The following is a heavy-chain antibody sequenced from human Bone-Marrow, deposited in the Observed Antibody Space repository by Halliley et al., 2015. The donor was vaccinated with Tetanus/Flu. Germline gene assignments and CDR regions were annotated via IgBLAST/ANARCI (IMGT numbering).Heavy chain of an antibody. V-gene: IGHV3-23*01. D-gene: IGHD6-19*01. CDR2: ISGSGGSK. CDR1: GFTFSPYS. Sequence: SLRLSCAASGFTFSPYSMNWVRQAPGKGLEWVSGISGSGGSKYYADSVKGRCTVSRDTSKGTLSLQMNSLRAEDTAVYFCAKGVAVAEEFPVFDHWGQGTLVTVSS. J-gene: IGHJ4*02. CDR3: AKGVAVAEEFPVFDH.